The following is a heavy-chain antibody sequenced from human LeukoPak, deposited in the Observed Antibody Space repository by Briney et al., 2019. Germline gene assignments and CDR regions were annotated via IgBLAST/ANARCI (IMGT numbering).Heavy chain of an antibody. D-gene: IGHD6-13*01. Sequence: SETLSLTCTVSGGSISSSSYYWGWIRQPPGKGLEWIGSIYYSGSTYYNPSLKSRVTISVDTSKNQFSLKLSSVTAADTALYYCARGIAAAGPYYYYMDVWGKGTTVTVSS. V-gene: IGHV4-39*07. CDR3: ARGIAAAGPYYYYMDV. CDR2: IYYSGST. J-gene: IGHJ6*03. CDR1: GGSISSSSYY.